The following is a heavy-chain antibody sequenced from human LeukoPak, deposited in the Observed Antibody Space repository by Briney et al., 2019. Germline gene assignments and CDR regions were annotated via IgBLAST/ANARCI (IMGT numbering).Heavy chain of an antibody. CDR2: INHSGST. Sequence: KPSETLSLTCAVYGGSFSGYYWSWIRQPPGKGLEWIGEINHSGSTNYNPSLKSRVTISVDTSKNQFSLKLSSVTAADTAVYYCARGTKYYYDSSGYYYYFDYWGQGTLVTVSS. CDR1: GGSFSGYY. J-gene: IGHJ4*02. V-gene: IGHV4-34*01. CDR3: ARGTKYYYDSSGYYYYFDY. D-gene: IGHD3-22*01.